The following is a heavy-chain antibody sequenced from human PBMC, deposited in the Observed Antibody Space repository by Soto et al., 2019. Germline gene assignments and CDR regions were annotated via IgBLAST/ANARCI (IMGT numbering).Heavy chain of an antibody. D-gene: IGHD3-10*01. V-gene: IGHV4-31*03. CDR1: GGSISSGGYH. J-gene: IGHJ4*02. CDR2: IYNSGST. Sequence: QVQLRESGPGLVKPSQTLSLTCTVSGGSISSGGYHWSWIRQQPGKGLEWIGYIYNSGSTYYNPSLKSRVTISVDTSKNQFSLKLSSVTAADTAVYYCARLGFSYGFGGHFDYWGQGTLVTVSS. CDR3: ARLGFSYGFGGHFDY.